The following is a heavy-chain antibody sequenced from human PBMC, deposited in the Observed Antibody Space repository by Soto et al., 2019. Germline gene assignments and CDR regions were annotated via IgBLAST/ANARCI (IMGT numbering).Heavy chain of an antibody. CDR1: GYTFTSYG. D-gene: IGHD6-19*01. J-gene: IGHJ4*02. CDR2: MNPNSGNT. V-gene: IGHV1-8*02. CDR3: ARTLNSAWYSSGWHLDY. Sequence: GASVKVSCKASGYTFTSYGISWVRQAPGQGLEWMGWMNPNSGNTGYAQKFQGRVTMTRNTSISTAYMKLSSVTAADTAVYYCARTLNSAWYSSGWHLDYWGQGTLVTVSS.